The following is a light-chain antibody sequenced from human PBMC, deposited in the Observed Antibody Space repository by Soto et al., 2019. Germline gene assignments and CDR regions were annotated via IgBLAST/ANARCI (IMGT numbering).Light chain of an antibody. CDR1: GSNIGSNT. CDR3: EAWDDSLNGVI. CDR2: SNN. V-gene: IGLV1-44*01. J-gene: IGLJ2*01. Sequence: QSVLTQSPSASGTPGQRVTISCSGSGSNIGSNTVNWYQHLPGTAPKLLIYSNNQRPSGVPDRFSGSKSGTSASLAISGLQSEDEADYYCEAWDDSLNGVIFGGGTKLTVL.